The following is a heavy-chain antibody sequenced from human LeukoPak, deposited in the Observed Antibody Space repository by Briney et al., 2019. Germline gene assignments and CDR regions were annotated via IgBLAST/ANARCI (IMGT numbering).Heavy chain of an antibody. CDR1: GGSISSGGYY. V-gene: IGHV4-31*03. Sequence: SQTLSLTCTVSGGSISSGGYYWSWIRQHPGKGLEWIGYIYYSGSTYYNPSLKSRVTISVDTSENQFSLKLSSVTAADTAVYYCARGGNVDTAMVFLFDYWGQGTLVTVSS. J-gene: IGHJ4*02. CDR2: IYYSGST. D-gene: IGHD5-18*01. CDR3: ARGGNVDTAMVFLFDY.